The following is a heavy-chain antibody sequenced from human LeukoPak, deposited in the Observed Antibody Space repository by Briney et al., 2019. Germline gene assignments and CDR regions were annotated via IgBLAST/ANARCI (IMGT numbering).Heavy chain of an antibody. J-gene: IGHJ4*02. CDR1: GGSISSGDYY. CDR2: TYYSGST. V-gene: IGHV4-31*03. Sequence: SETLSLTCTVSGGSISSGDYYWSRIRPHPGKGLEWIGNTYYSGSTYYNPSLKSRVTVSVDTSKTLFSLKLSSVTAADTAVYYCARGSTVTTLDYWGQGTLVTVSS. CDR3: ARGSTVTTLDY. D-gene: IGHD4-17*01.